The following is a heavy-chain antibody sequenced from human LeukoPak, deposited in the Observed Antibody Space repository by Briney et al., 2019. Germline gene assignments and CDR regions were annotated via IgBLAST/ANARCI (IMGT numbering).Heavy chain of an antibody. D-gene: IGHD3-16*01. CDR1: GGSFSGYY. CDR3: ARHYGP. J-gene: IGHJ5*02. CDR2: IYYTGST. V-gene: IGHV4-34*01. Sequence: SETLSLTCAVYGGSFSGYYWSWIRQHPGKGLEWIGYIYYTGSTYYNPSLMSRVTISVDTSKNQFSLKLNSVTAADTAVYYCARHYGPWGQGTLVTVSS.